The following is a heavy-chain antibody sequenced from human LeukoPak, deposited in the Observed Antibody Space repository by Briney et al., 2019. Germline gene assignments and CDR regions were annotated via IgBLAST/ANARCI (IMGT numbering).Heavy chain of an antibody. Sequence: GASVKVSCKASGYTFTGYYMHWVRQAPGQGLEWMGWINPNSGGTNYAQNFQGRVTMTRDTSIGTAYMELSRLRSDDTALYYCARASGRYSDAFDIWGQGTVVTVSS. CDR3: ARASGRYSDAFDI. CDR1: GYTFTGYY. J-gene: IGHJ3*02. D-gene: IGHD1-26*01. V-gene: IGHV1-2*02. CDR2: INPNSGGT.